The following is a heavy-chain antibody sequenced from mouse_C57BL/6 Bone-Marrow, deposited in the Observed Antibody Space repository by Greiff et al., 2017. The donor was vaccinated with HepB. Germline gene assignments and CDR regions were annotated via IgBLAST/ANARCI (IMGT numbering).Heavy chain of an antibody. CDR3: ARSFYGNYETWFAY. V-gene: IGHV1-58*01. Sequence: VQLKESGAELVRPGSSVKMSCKTSGYTFTSYGINWVKQRPGQGLEWIGYIYIGNGYTEYNEKFKGKATLTSDTSSSTAYMQLSSLTSEDSAIYFCARSFYGNYETWFAYWGQGTLVTVSA. D-gene: IGHD2-10*01. J-gene: IGHJ3*01. CDR1: GYTFTSYG. CDR2: IYIGNGYT.